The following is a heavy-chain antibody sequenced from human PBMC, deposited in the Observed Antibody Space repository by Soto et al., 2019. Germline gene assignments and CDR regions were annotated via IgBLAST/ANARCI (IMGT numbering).Heavy chain of an antibody. J-gene: IGHJ5*02. CDR1: GFTFRSYS. V-gene: IGHV3-48*01. CDR3: ARDGFTMVRGVKSWFDP. D-gene: IGHD3-10*01. CDR2: ISSSSSTI. Sequence: GGSLRLSCAASGFTFRSYSMNWVRQAPGKGLEWVSYISSSSSTIYYADSVKGRFTISRDNAKNSLYLQMNSLRAEDTAVYYCARDGFTMVRGVKSWFDPWGQGTLVTVSS.